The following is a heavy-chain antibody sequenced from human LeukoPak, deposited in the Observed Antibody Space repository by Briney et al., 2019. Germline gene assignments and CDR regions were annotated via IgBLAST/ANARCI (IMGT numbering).Heavy chain of an antibody. CDR1: GGSLSTHY. J-gene: IGHJ4*02. V-gene: IGHV4-4*07. D-gene: IGHD3-22*01. CDR3: ARQSGGSYVFFDY. CDR2: ISATRNS. Sequence: PSETLSLTCTVSGGSLSTHYWSWIRQPAGKGLEWIGRISATRNSNYNPSLKSRVTISVDKSKDQFSLKLTSVTAADTAVYFCARQSGGSYVFFDYWGRGTLVTVSS.